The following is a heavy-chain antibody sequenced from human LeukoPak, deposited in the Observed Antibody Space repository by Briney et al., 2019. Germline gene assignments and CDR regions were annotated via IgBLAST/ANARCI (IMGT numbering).Heavy chain of an antibody. Sequence: GRSLRLSCAASGFTFRSYGMHWVRQAPGKGLEWVAVIWYDGSNKYYADSVKGRFTISRDNSKNTLYLQMNSLRAEDTAVHYCARVPCGGDCYWVDYWGQGTLVTVSS. V-gene: IGHV3-33*01. CDR1: GFTFRSYG. J-gene: IGHJ4*02. CDR2: IWYDGSNK. D-gene: IGHD2-21*02. CDR3: ARVPCGGDCYWVDY.